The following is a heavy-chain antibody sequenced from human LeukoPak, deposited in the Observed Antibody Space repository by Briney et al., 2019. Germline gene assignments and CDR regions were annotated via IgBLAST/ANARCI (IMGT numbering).Heavy chain of an antibody. CDR1: GFTFSSYG. J-gene: IGHJ4*02. D-gene: IGHD4-17*01. CDR3: ARDGASYGDYRGSFDY. V-gene: IGHV3-33*01. CDR2: IWYDGSNK. Sequence: GGSLRLSCAASGFTFSSYGMHWVRQAPGKGLEWVAVIWYDGSNKYYADSVKGRFTISRDNSKNTLYLQMNSLRAEDTAVYYCARDGASYGDYRGSFDYWGQGTLVTVSS.